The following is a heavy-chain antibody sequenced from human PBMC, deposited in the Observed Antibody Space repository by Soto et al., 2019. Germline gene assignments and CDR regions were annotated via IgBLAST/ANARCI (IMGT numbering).Heavy chain of an antibody. CDR3: TTGTHGYSSGWYFDY. V-gene: IGHV3-15*01. CDR2: IKSKTAGGTT. D-gene: IGHD6-19*01. CDR1: GFSFGNAW. J-gene: IGHJ4*02. Sequence: GRSLILSCAAAGFSFGNAWISCVRHAPENVLVWVGRIKSKTAGGTTDSAAPVEGRFTISRDDSKTTLYLQMNSLKSEDTVVYYCTTGTHGYSSGWYFDYGGQGTLVTVSS.